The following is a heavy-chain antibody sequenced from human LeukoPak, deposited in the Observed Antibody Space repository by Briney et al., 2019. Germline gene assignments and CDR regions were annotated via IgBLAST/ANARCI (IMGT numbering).Heavy chain of an antibody. V-gene: IGHV1-69*13. Sequence: SVKVSCKASGGTFSSYAISWVRQAPGQGLEWMGGIIPIFATANYAQKFQGRVTIAADESTSTAYMELSSLRSEDTAVYYCARGPITTRSHFDYWGQGTLVTVSS. D-gene: IGHD3-22*01. J-gene: IGHJ4*02. CDR1: GGTFSSYA. CDR3: ARGPITTRSHFDY. CDR2: IIPIFATA.